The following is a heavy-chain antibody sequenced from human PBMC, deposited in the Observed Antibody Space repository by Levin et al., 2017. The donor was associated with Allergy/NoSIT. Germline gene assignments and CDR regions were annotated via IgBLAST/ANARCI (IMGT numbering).Heavy chain of an antibody. CDR3: ARYTRAVVSSNPTKASFDY. CDR2: YFYSGNT. J-gene: IGHJ4*02. V-gene: IGHV4-39*01. CDR1: GGSITSSSYY. Sequence: SQTLSLTCTVSGGSITSSSYYWGWIRQPPGKGLEWIGSYFYSGNTYYSPSHKSRVTISADTSKNQFSLRLTSVTAADTAVYYCARYTRAVVSSNPTKASFDYWGQGTLVIVSS. D-gene: IGHD3-22*01.